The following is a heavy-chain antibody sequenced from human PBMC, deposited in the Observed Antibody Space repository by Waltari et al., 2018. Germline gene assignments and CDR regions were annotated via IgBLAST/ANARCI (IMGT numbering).Heavy chain of an antibody. D-gene: IGHD6-13*01. CDR3: TGGAVTGTDF. J-gene: IGHJ4*02. V-gene: IGHV3-73*01. CDR1: GVTFSGSN. Sequence: EVQVVESGGGLVQPGGSLKLPCATPGVTFSGSNIHWVRQTSGKGLEWIGRIRSKPNNYATRYTASVEGRFTISRDDSENTAYLQMSSLMTEDTAVYYCTGGAVTGTDFWGQGTLVTVSS. CDR2: IRSKPNNYAT.